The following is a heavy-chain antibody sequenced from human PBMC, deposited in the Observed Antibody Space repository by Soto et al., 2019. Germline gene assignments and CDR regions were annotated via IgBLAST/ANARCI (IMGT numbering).Heavy chain of an antibody. CDR2: ISSSSSYT. D-gene: IGHD3-16*01. J-gene: IGHJ3*02. V-gene: IGHV3-11*06. CDR1: GFTFSDYY. Sequence: GGSLRLSCAASGFTFSDYYMCWIRQAPGKGLEWVSYISSSSSYTNYADSVKGRFTISRDNAKNSLYLQMNSLRAEDTAVYYCARGGAEDAFDIWGQGTMVTVSS. CDR3: ARGGAEDAFDI.